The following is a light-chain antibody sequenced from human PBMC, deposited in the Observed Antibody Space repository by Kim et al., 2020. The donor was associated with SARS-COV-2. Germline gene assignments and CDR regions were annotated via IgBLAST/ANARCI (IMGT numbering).Light chain of an antibody. CDR3: QQTKILPS. Sequence: SDSVGDRVTITCRASQGIGNWLAWYQQKPGQAPKRLISAASTLQSGVPSRFAGSGSGTEFTLTISSLQPEDFATYYCQQTKILPSFGGGTKVDIK. J-gene: IGKJ4*01. V-gene: IGKV1-12*02. CDR2: AAS. CDR1: QGIGNW.